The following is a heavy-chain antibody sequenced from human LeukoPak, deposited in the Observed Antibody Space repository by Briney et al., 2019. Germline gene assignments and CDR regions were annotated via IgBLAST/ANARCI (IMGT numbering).Heavy chain of an antibody. V-gene: IGHV3-74*01. Sequence: GGSLRLSCAASGFTFSSYWMHWVRQAPGKGLVWVSRINSDGSSTNYADSVKGRFTISRDNAKNTLYLQLNSLRAEDTAVYYCARDAAIAARLDYFDYWGQGTLVTVSS. CDR2: INSDGSST. D-gene: IGHD6-6*01. CDR3: ARDAAIAARLDYFDY. J-gene: IGHJ4*02. CDR1: GFTFSSYW.